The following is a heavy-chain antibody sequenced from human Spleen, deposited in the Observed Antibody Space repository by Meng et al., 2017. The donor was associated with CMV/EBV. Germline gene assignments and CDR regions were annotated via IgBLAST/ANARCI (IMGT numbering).Heavy chain of an antibody. D-gene: IGHD3-3*01. CDR3: AKRPGSGSYNKKYFDY. V-gene: IGHV3-23*01. CDR2: ITTGGT. CDR1: GFTFSSYV. J-gene: IGHJ4*02. Sequence: GVLKISCAASGFTFSSYVMNWVRQAQGKGLEWVSTITTGGTYYADSVKGRFTVSRDNSKNTLYLQLNSLRVEDTAVYYCAKRPGSGSYNKKYFDYWGQGALVTVSS.